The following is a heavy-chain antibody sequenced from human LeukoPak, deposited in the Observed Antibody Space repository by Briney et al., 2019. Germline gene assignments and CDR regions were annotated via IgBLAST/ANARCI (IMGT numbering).Heavy chain of an antibody. CDR1: GGTFISYA. Sequence: EASVKVSCKASGGTFISYAIRWVRQAPGQGLEWMGRIIPILGIANYAQKFQGRVTITADKSTSTAYMELSSLRSEDTAVYYCARGSSSWVDYWGQGTLVTVSS. J-gene: IGHJ4*02. CDR3: ARGSSSWVDY. CDR2: IIPILGIA. D-gene: IGHD6-13*01. V-gene: IGHV1-69*04.